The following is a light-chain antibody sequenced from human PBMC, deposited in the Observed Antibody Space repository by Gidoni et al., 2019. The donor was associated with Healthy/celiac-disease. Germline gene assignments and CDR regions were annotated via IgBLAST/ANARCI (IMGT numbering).Light chain of an antibody. V-gene: IGKV1-33*01. CDR1: QDISND. CDR3: QQYDNLLWT. Sequence: DIQMTQSPSSLSASVGDRVTITCQARQDISNDLNWYQQETWKAPKLLVFDASHLETGVPSRFSGSGSGTDFTFTISSLQPEDIATYSFQQYDNLLWTFXQXTKVEIK. J-gene: IGKJ1*01. CDR2: DAS.